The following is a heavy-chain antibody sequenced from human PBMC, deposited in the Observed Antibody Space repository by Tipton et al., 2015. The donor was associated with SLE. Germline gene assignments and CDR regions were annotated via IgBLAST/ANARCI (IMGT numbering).Heavy chain of an antibody. D-gene: IGHD1-1*01. CDR2: IHYSGTT. Sequence: TLSLTCTVSGGSISSGGYYWSWIRQHPGKGLEWIGYIHYSGTTYYNPSLKSRVSISLDTSENQFSLKLSSVTAADTAVYYCARDPYNGEGYWGQGTLVTVSS. J-gene: IGHJ4*02. V-gene: IGHV4-31*03. CDR1: GGSISSGGYY. CDR3: ARDPYNGEGY.